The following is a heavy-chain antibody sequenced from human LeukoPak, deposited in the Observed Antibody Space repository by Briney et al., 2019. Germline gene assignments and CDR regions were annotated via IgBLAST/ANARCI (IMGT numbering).Heavy chain of an antibody. Sequence: GASLQISCKGSGSSFTSYWIGWVRQLPGKGLEWMGIIYPGDSDTRYSPSFKGQVTISADKSISTAYLQWSSLKASDTAMYYCARPLPNGSGPYWGQGTLVTVSS. V-gene: IGHV5-51*01. D-gene: IGHD3-10*01. J-gene: IGHJ4*02. CDR1: GSSFTSYW. CDR2: IYPGDSDT. CDR3: ARPLPNGSGPY.